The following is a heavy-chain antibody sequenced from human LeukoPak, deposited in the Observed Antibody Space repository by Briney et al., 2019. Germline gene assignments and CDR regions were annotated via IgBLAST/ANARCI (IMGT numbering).Heavy chain of an antibody. CDR1: GYSFTTYW. D-gene: IGHD6-25*01. CDR3: ARRLSAVWAFDI. J-gene: IGHJ3*02. CDR2: IYPGDSDT. V-gene: IGHV5-51*01. Sequence: GESLKISCKGSGYSFTTYWIAWVRQLPGKGLEWMGIIYPGDSDTRYSPSFQGQVTISADKSITTAYLQWSSLKASDTAMYYCARRLSAVWAFDIWGQGTIVTVSS.